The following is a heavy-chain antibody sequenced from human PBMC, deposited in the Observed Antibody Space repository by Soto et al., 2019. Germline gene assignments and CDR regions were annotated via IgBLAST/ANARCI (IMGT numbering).Heavy chain of an antibody. Sequence: QVQLVQSGAEVKKPGASVKVSCKASGYTFTSYGISWVRQAPGQGLEWMGWISAYNGNTNYAKKLQVRVTKTTDTPAGAAYMELGSQGADDTAVDYCAIEGGYWGVAATPDYWGQGTLVTVSA. J-gene: IGHJ4*02. CDR1: GYTFTSYG. D-gene: IGHD2-15*01. CDR3: AIEGGYWGVAATPDY. CDR2: ISAYNGNT. V-gene: IGHV1-18*01.